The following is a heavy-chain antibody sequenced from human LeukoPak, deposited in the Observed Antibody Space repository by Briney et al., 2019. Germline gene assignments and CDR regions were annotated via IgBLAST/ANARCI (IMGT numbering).Heavy chain of an antibody. J-gene: IGHJ4*02. V-gene: IGHV3-7*01. CDR3: ASGGHLAY. CDR1: GLSFSGFW. D-gene: IGHD3-16*01. Sequence: PGGSLRLSCEVSGLSFSGFWMSWVRQAPRKGLEWVANINENGGEKYYVDSVKGLFTISRDNAKNSMYLQMNSLRVEDTAVYYCASGGHLAYWGQGTLVTVSS. CDR2: INENGGEK.